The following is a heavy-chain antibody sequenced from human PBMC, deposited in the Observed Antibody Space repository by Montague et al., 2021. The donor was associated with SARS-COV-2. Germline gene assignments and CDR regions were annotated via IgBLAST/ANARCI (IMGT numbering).Heavy chain of an antibody. Sequence: SETLSLTCTVSGGSISSSSYYWGWIRQPPGKGLEWIGSIYYSGSTYYNPSLKSRVTISVDTSKNQFSLKLSSVTAADTAVYYCARSPTYYHILTGYFNGPNWFDPWGQGTLVPVSS. CDR3: ARSPTYYHILTGYFNGPNWFDP. V-gene: IGHV4-39*01. D-gene: IGHD3-9*01. CDR2: IYYSGST. J-gene: IGHJ5*02. CDR1: GGSISSSSYY.